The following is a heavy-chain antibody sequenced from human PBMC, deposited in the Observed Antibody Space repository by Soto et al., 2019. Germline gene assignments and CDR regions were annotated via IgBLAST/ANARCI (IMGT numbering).Heavy chain of an antibody. CDR1: GYSFTSYW. V-gene: IGHV5-51*01. CDR2: IYPGDSDT. Sequence: GESLKISCKGSGYSFTSYWIGWVRQMPGKGLEWMGIIYPGDSDTRYSPSFQGQVTISADKSISTAYLQWSSLKASDTAMYYCARRITMIVEPYYYYGMDVWGQGTTVTVSS. J-gene: IGHJ6*02. CDR3: ARRITMIVEPYYYYGMDV. D-gene: IGHD3-22*01.